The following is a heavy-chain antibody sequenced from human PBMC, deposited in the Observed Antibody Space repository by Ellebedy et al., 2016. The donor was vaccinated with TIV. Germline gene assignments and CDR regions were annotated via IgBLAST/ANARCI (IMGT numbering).Heavy chain of an antibody. CDR3: ATDGSYGDYRSPTHAFVM. CDR2: INQDGSDK. D-gene: IGHD4-17*01. V-gene: IGHV3-7*01. J-gene: IGHJ3*02. Sequence: GESLKISCGASGFSFRSYWMTWVRQASGKGLEWVANINQDGSDKYCEDSVKGRFTIARDNAKNSLFLQKSSLRVEDTAVYYCATDGSYGDYRSPTHAFVMWGQGTMVAVSS. CDR1: GFSFRSYW.